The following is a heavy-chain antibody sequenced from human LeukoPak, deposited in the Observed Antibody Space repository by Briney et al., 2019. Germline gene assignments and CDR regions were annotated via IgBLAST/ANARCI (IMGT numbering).Heavy chain of an antibody. V-gene: IGHV3-15*01. D-gene: IGHD3-22*01. Sequence: KAGGSLRLSCAASGFTFTNAWMTWVRQAPGKGLEWVGRIKSKTDGGTADYAAPVKGSFTISRDDSKNTLYLQMNSLKNEDTAVYYCTTDLRYDGTGYSDYYDYWGQGTLVTVSS. CDR2: IKSKTDGGTA. J-gene: IGHJ4*02. CDR3: TTDLRYDGTGYSDYYDY. CDR1: GFTFTNAW.